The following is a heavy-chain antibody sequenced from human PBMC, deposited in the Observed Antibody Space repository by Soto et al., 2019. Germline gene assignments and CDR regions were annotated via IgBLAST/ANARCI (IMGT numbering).Heavy chain of an antibody. CDR3: TTPTTDSSGYYYWEEIDY. J-gene: IGHJ4*02. D-gene: IGHD3-22*01. V-gene: IGHV3-15*07. CDR2: IKSKTDGGTT. CDR1: GFTFSNAW. Sequence: PGGSLRLSCAASGFTFSNAWMNWVRQAPGKGLEWVGRIKSKTDGGTTDYAAPVKGRFTISRDDSKNTLYLQMNSLKTEDTAVYYCTTPTTDSSGYYYWEEIDYWGQGTLVTVSS.